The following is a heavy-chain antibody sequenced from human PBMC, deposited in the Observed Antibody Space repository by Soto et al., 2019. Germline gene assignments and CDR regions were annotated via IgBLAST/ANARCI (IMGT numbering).Heavy chain of an antibody. D-gene: IGHD3-10*01. V-gene: IGHV3-23*01. CDR3: AKDEGYGSGSYYNVTYYYYGMDV. J-gene: IGHJ6*02. Sequence: PGGSLRLSCAASGFTFSSYAMSWVRQAPGKGLEWVSAISGSGGSTYYADSVKGRFTISRDNSKNTLYLQMNSLRAEDTAVYYCAKDEGYGSGSYYNVTYYYYGMDVWGQGTTVTVS. CDR1: GFTFSSYA. CDR2: ISGSGGST.